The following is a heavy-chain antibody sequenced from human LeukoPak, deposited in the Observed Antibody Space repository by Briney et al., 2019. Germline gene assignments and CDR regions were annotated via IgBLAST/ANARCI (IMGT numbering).Heavy chain of an antibody. J-gene: IGHJ4*02. Sequence: SETLSLTCTVSGDSITSYFWSWIRQPPGKGLEWIGYVFYIGSTNYNPSLKSRVTISVETSKNEFSLKLRSVTAADTAVYYCARVTGYRIEDYFDYWGQGTLVTVSS. CDR1: GDSITSYF. D-gene: IGHD6-13*01. CDR2: VFYIGST. CDR3: ARVTGYRIEDYFDY. V-gene: IGHV4-59*01.